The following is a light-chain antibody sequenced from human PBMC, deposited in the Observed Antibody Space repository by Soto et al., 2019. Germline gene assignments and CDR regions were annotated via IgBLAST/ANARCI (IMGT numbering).Light chain of an antibody. V-gene: IGKV3-20*01. Sequence: TQSSRTLSLYHRERATLSCLASQSVSNNLAWYQQQPGQAPRLLIYGASSRATGIPDRFSGSGSGTDFTLTISGLEPEDFAVYYCQQYGSSPPKITFGGGTKVDIK. J-gene: IGKJ4*01. CDR1: QSVSNN. CDR2: GAS. CDR3: QQYGSSPPKIT.